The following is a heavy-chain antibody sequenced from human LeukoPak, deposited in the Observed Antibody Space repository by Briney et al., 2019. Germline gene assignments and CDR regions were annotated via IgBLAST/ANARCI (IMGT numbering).Heavy chain of an antibody. CDR2: INPSGGST. Sequence: ASVKVSCKASGYTFTSYHMHWVRQAPGQGLEWMGIINPSGGSTSYAQKFQGRVTMTRDTSTSTVYMELSSLRSEDTAVYYCARGIVVVPAAPLELRSSWFDPWGQGTLVTVSS. J-gene: IGHJ5*02. V-gene: IGHV1-46*01. CDR1: GYTFTSYH. D-gene: IGHD2-2*01. CDR3: ARGIVVVPAAPLELRSSWFDP.